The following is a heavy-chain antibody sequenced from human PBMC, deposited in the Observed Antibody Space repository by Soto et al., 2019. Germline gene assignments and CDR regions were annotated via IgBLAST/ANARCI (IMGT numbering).Heavy chain of an antibody. CDR2: VIPLFGTA. Sequence: QVQLVQPGAEVKKPGSSVKVSCKASGGTFTSYAISWVRRAPGQGLEWMGGVIPLFGTANYAPNIQDRVTITADASTSTAYMELSGLRSEDTAVYYCAKGGLCGGDCFSFFDSWGQGTLVTVSS. CDR1: GGTFTSYA. J-gene: IGHJ4*02. V-gene: IGHV1-69*01. D-gene: IGHD2-21*02. CDR3: AKGGLCGGDCFSFFDS.